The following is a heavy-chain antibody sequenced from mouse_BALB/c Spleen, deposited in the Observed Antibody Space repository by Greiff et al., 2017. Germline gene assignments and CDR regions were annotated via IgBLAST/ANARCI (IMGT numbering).Heavy chain of an antibody. CDR1: GFTFSNYW. V-gene: IGHV6-6*02. CDR3: ARAYGNSYAMDY. Sequence: EVQLVESGGGLVQPGGSMKLSCVASGFTFSNYWMNWVRQSPEKGLEWVAEIRLKSNNYATHYAESVKGRFTISRDDSKSSVYLQMNNLRAEDTGIYYCARAYGNSYAMDYWGQGTSVTVSS. J-gene: IGHJ4*01. D-gene: IGHD2-1*01. CDR2: IRLKSNNYAT.